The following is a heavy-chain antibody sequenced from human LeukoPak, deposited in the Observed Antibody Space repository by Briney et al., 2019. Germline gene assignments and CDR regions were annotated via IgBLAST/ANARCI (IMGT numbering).Heavy chain of an antibody. D-gene: IGHD5-24*01. Sequence: GGSLRLSCAAPGFTVSSNYMSWVRKAPGKGLEWVSVIYSGGSTYYADSVKGRFTISRDNSKNTLYLQMNSLRAEDTAVYYCARAEKATIFDYWGQGTLVTVSS. CDR1: GFTVSSNY. CDR3: ARAEKATIFDY. CDR2: IYSGGST. J-gene: IGHJ4*02. V-gene: IGHV3-53*01.